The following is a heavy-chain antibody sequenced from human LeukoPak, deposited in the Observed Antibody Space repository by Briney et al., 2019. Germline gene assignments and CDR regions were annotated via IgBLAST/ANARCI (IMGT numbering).Heavy chain of an antibody. CDR2: INYSGNT. CDR3: ARYVVTGSGKYYFDY. CDR1: GGSISSSGYY. J-gene: IGHJ4*02. D-gene: IGHD3-10*01. Sequence: PSETLSLTCAVSGGSISSSGYYWSWIRQPPGKGLEWIGSINYSGNTYYNPSLKSRVTTSVDTSKNQFSLKLSSVTVADTAVYNCARYVVTGSGKYYFDYWGQGTLVTVSS. V-gene: IGHV4-39*01.